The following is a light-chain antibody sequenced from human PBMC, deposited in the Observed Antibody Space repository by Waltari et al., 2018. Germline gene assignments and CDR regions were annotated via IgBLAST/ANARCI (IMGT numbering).Light chain of an antibody. Sequence: QSALTQPASVSGSPGQSITISCTGTSSDIGGYNYVSWYQHHPGKAPKLSIYEVSNRPAVVYNRFSGSKSGNTASLTISGLQAEDEAEYYCSSYTSNSRVFGAGTKLTVL. CDR3: SSYTSNSRV. CDR2: EVS. V-gene: IGLV2-14*01. J-gene: IGLJ3*02. CDR1: SSDIGGYNY.